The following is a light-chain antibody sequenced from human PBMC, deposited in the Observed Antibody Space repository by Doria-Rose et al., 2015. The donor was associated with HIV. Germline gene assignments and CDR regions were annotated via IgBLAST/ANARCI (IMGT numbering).Light chain of an antibody. Sequence: EIVMTQSPDTLSLSPGERATLSCRASQSFSSTDLAWYQQKPGQAPSLLIYDGSTRATGIPDRFSASGSGTDFTLTINRLEPEDFALYYCHQYGTSWTFGQGTKVEI. CDR2: DGS. CDR3: HQYGTSWT. CDR1: QSFSSTD. J-gene: IGKJ1*01. V-gene: IGKV3-20*01.